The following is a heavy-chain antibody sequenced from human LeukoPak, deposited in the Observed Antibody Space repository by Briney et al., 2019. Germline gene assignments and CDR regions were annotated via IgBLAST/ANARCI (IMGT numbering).Heavy chain of an antibody. V-gene: IGHV3-15*01. CDR2: VKGKGHGGTT. CDR3: TTDRFT. CDR1: GFTFTNAW. Sequence: GGSLRLSCAASGFTFTNAWMSWVRQAPGKGLEWVARVKGKGHGGTTDYIAPVKGRFTISRDDSKNTLSLQMNSLKTEDTAVYYCTTDRFTWGQGTLVTVSS. J-gene: IGHJ4*02.